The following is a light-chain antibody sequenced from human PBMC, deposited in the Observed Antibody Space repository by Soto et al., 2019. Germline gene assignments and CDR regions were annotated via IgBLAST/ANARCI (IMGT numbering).Light chain of an antibody. Sequence: ESVLTQSPATLSLSPGDRATLSCRASQSITNSLAWYRHQPGQPPRLLIYGASSRATGIPDRFSGSGSGTDFTLTISRLEPEDFAVYYCQQYGSSSFTFGPGTKVDIK. J-gene: IGKJ3*01. CDR3: QQYGSSSFT. CDR1: QSITNS. V-gene: IGKV3-20*01. CDR2: GAS.